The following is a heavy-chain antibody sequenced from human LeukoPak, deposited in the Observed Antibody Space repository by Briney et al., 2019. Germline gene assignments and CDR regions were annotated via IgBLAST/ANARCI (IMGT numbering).Heavy chain of an antibody. D-gene: IGHD3-16*01. Sequence: GASVKVSCKASGYTFTSYDINWVRQAPGQGLEWMGRIIPIFGTANYAQKFQGRVTITTDESTSTAYMELSSLRSEDTAVYYCASQSPSLRLGELDYWGQGTLVTVSS. CDR1: GYTFTSYD. V-gene: IGHV1-69*05. CDR3: ASQSPSLRLGELDY. CDR2: IIPIFGTA. J-gene: IGHJ4*02.